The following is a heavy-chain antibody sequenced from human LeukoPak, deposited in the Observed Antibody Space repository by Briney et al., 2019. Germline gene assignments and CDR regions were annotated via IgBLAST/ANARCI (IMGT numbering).Heavy chain of an antibody. J-gene: IGHJ4*02. D-gene: IGHD3-22*01. CDR1: GGSISSGGYS. CDR2: IYYSGST. CDR3: ARGGPGYYDSSGYYTAEPYFDY. V-gene: IGHV4-30-4*07. Sequence: SETLSLTCAVSGGSISSGGYSWSWIRQPPGKGLEWIGYIYYSGSTYYNPSLKSRVTISVDTSKNQFSLKLSSVTAADTAVYYCARGGPGYYDSSGYYTAEPYFDYWGQGILVTVSS.